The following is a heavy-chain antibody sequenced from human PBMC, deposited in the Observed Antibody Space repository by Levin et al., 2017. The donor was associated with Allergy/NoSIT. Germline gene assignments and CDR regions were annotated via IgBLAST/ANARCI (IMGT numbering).Heavy chain of an antibody. CDR2: TSGSGGTT. CDR1: GFTFSSSA. V-gene: IGHV3-23*01. CDR3: TKDRRYYGSGSDQDAFDI. J-gene: IGHJ3*02. Sequence: LSLTCAASGFTFSSSAMSWVRQAPGKGLEWVSGTSGSGGTTYYADSVEGRFTISRDNSKSTLYLQLNSLRADDTAIYYCTKDRRYYGSGSDQDAFDIWGQGTMVTVAS. D-gene: IGHD3-10*01.